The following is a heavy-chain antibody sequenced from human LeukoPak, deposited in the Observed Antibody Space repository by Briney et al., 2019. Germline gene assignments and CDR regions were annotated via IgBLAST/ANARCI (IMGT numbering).Heavy chain of an antibody. CDR3: ARSYSSSWYSDAFDI. Sequence: NPSETLSLTCNVSGGSIRGYYWSWIRQPAGKGLEWIGRIYTSGSTNYNPSLKSRVTISVDTSKNQFSLKLSSVTAADTAVYYCARSYSSSWYSDAFDIWGQGTMVTVSS. D-gene: IGHD6-13*01. CDR2: IYTSGST. CDR1: GGSIRGYY. V-gene: IGHV4-4*07. J-gene: IGHJ3*02.